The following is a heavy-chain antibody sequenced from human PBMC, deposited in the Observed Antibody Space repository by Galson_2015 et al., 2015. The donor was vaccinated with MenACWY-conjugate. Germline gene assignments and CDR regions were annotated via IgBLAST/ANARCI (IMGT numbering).Heavy chain of an antibody. J-gene: IGHJ4*02. D-gene: IGHD3-16*02. CDR1: GFTFSSYS. CDR2: ISSSSGYI. V-gene: IGHV3-21*01. CDR3: AGRGLGELSLYYFDY. Sequence: SLRLSCAASGFTFSSYSMNWVRQAPGKGLEWVSSISSSSGYIYYADSVKGRFTISRDNAKNSLYLQMNSLRAEDTAVYYCAGRGLGELSLYYFDYWGQGTLVTVSS.